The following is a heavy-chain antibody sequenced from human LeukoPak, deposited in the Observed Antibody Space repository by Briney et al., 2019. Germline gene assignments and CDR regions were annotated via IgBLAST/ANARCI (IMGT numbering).Heavy chain of an antibody. Sequence: PGGSLRLSCAASGFTFSSFGMHWVRQAPGKGLGWVAFIRYDGTNKYYADSLKGRFTISRDSSKSTLFLQMDSLRAEDTAVYYCAKGGGAPGNYYYYYMDVWGKGTTVTVSS. CDR2: IRYDGTNK. V-gene: IGHV3-30*02. CDR3: AKGGGAPGNYYYYYMDV. J-gene: IGHJ6*03. D-gene: IGHD3-16*01. CDR1: GFTFSSFG.